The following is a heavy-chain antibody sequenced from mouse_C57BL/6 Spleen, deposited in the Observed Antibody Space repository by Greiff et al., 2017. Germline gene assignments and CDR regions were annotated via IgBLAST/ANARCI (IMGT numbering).Heavy chain of an antibody. CDR1: GFTFTDYY. CDR2: LRNKANGDTT. Sequence: EVQRVESGGGLVQPGGSLSLSCAASGFTFTDYYMSWVRQPPGKALEWLGFLRNKANGDTTEYSASVKGRFTISRDNSQSILYLQMNALRAEDSATYYCARFSTGGFAYWGQGTLVTVSA. J-gene: IGHJ3*01. CDR3: ARFSTGGFAY. D-gene: IGHD2-1*01. V-gene: IGHV7-3*01.